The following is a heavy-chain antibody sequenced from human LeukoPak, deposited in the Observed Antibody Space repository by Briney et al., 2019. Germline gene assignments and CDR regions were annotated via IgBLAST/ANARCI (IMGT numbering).Heavy chain of an antibody. D-gene: IGHD5-24*01. V-gene: IGHV3-23*01. CDR2: ISGGGSVT. CDR1: GFTFSNYA. CDR3: ARSDNFDY. J-gene: IGHJ4*02. Sequence: GGSLRLSCAASGFTFSNYAMSWVRQAPGKGLGWVSSISGGGSVTYYAESLKGRLTLSRDNSKNTLYLQMNSLRADDTAVYYCARSDNFDYWGQGTLVTVSS.